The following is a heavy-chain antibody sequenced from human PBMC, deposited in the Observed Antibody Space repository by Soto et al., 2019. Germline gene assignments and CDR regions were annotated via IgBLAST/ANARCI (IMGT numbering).Heavy chain of an antibody. J-gene: IGHJ5*02. CDR2: ISSSSSYI. D-gene: IGHD6-13*01. CDR1: GFTFSSYS. Sequence: GGSLRLSCAASGFTFSSYSMNWVRQAPGKGLEWVSSISSSSSYIYYADSVKGRFTISRDNAKNSLYLQMNSLRAEDTAVYYCARAYSSSWYLNWFDPWGQGTLVTVSS. V-gene: IGHV3-21*01. CDR3: ARAYSSSWYLNWFDP.